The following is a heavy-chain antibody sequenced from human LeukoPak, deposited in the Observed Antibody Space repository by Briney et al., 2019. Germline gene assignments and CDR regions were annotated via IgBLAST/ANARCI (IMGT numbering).Heavy chain of an antibody. V-gene: IGHV4/OR15-8*02. CDR1: GGSIRSTNW. D-gene: IGHD1-26*01. CDR2: ISLSGQT. J-gene: IGHJ4*02. CDR3: SGESGAFCPFGY. Sequence: SETLSLTCGVSGGSIRSTNWWSWVRQPPGQGLEWIGEISLSGQTNFNPSLNGRVTMSLDESRNQLSLKLTSVTAAGTAIYYCSGESGAFCPFGYWGQGTLVIVPP.